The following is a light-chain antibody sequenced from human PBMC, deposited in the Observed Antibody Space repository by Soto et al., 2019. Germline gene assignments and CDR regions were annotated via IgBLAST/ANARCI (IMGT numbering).Light chain of an antibody. CDR3: QQYESTAPS. Sequence: DIVMTQSPDSLAVSLGERATINCKSSQSVLYSSNNKNYLAWYQQRPGQPPKLLIYSASTRESGIPDRFSGSGSGTDFAHTIASLQAEDVAVYYCQQYESTAPSFGQRTKLEFK. CDR1: QSVLYSSNNKNY. V-gene: IGKV4-1*01. J-gene: IGKJ2*01. CDR2: SAS.